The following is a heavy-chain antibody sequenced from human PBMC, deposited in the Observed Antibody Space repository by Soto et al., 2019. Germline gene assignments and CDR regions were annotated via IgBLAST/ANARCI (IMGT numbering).Heavy chain of an antibody. J-gene: IGHJ5*02. CDR3: AHLTSIAYDFWSGRRGLNWFDP. D-gene: IGHD3-3*01. Sequence: SGPTLVKPTQTLTLTCTFSGFSLSTSGVGVGWIRQPPGKALEWLALIYWDDDKPHSPSLKSRLTITKDTSKNQVVLTMHNMDPMESATYYCAHLTSIAYDFWSGRRGLNWFDPWGQGTLGTVSS. CDR1: GFSLSTSGVG. V-gene: IGHV2-5*02. CDR2: IYWDDDK.